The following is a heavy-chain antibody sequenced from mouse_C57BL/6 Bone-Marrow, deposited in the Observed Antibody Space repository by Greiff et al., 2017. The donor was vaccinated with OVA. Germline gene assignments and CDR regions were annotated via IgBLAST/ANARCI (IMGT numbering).Heavy chain of an antibody. CDR3: TSGGNFDY. Sequence: EVKLQQSGAELVRPGASVKLSCTASGFNIKDDYMHWVKQRPEQGLEWIGWIDPENGDTEYASKFQGKATITADTSSNTAYLQLSHLTSEDTAVYYCTSGGNFDYWGQGTTLTVSS. D-gene: IGHD1-1*02. CDR1: GFNIKDDY. J-gene: IGHJ2*01. V-gene: IGHV14-4*01. CDR2: IDPENGDT.